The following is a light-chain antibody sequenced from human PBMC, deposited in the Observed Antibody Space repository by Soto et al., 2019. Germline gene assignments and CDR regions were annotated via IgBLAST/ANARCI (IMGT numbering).Light chain of an antibody. CDR3: HHRISWPPIT. Sequence: VVLTQSPATLSLSPGERATLSCRASLSVSSYLAWYQQKPGQAPRLLIYDASNRATGIPARFSGGGSGTDFTLPISSLEPEDFAVYYCHHRISWPPITFGQGTRLEIK. CDR1: LSVSSY. CDR2: DAS. V-gene: IGKV3-11*01. J-gene: IGKJ5*01.